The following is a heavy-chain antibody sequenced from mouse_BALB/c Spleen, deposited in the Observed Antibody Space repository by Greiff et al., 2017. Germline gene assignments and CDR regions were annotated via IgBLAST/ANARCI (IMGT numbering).Heavy chain of an antibody. CDR3: ARESDAMDY. J-gene: IGHJ4*01. CDR2: ISSGGSYT. CDR1: GFTFSSYA. Sequence: EVQRVESGGGLVKPGGSLKLSCAASGFTFSSYAMSWVRQSPEKRLEWVAEISSGGSYTYYPDTVTGRFTISRDNAKNTLYLEMSSLRSEDTAMYYCARESDAMDYWGQGTSVTVSS. V-gene: IGHV5-9-4*01.